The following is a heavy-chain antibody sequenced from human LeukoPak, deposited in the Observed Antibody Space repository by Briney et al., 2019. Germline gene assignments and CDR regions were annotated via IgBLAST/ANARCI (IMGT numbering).Heavy chain of an antibody. CDR3: AKVNSGSSNWFDP. V-gene: IGHV3-30*02. J-gene: IGHJ5*02. D-gene: IGHD1-26*01. CDR1: GFTFSSYG. CDR2: IRYDGSNK. Sequence: GGSLRLSCAASGFTFSSYGMHWVRQAPGKGLEWVAFIRYDGSNKYYADSVKGRFTISRDNSKNTLYLQMNSLRAEDTAVYYCAKVNSGSSNWFDPWGQGTLVTVSS.